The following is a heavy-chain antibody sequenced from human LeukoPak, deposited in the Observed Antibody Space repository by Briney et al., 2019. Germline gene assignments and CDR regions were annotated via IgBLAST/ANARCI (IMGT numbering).Heavy chain of an antibody. CDR3: ARVRIGLDP. D-gene: IGHD2/OR15-2a*01. CDR2: IYTSGST. V-gene: IGHV4-61*02. J-gene: IGHJ5*02. Sequence: PSETLSLTCTVSGGSISSGSYYWSWIRQPAGKGLEWIGRIYTSGSTNYNPSLKSRVTISVDTSKNQFSLKLSSVTAADTAVYYCARVRIGLDPWGQGTLVTVSS. CDR1: GGSISSGSYY.